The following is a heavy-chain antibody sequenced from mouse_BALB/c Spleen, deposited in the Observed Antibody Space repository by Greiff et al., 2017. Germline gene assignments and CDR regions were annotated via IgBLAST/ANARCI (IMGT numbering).Heavy chain of an antibody. CDR3: ARNYYYGNSVYAMDY. V-gene: IGHV2-2*02. Sequence: QVQLKQSGPGLVQPSQSLSITCTVSGFSLTSYGVHWVRQSPGKGLEWLGVIWSGGSTDYNAAFISRLSISKDNSKSQVFFKMNSLQANDTAIYYCARNYYYGNSVYAMDYWGQGTSVTVSS. J-gene: IGHJ4*01. CDR2: IWSGGST. D-gene: IGHD2-1*01. CDR1: GFSLTSYG.